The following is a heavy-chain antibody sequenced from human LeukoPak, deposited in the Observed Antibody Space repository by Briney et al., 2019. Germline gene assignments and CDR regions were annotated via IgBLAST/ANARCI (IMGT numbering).Heavy chain of an antibody. J-gene: IGHJ3*02. CDR3: ASHVAGFDAFDI. CDR1: GGSISSYY. Sequence: SETLSLTCTVSGGSISSYYWSWIRQPPGKGLEWIGYIYYSGSTNYNPSLKSRVTISVDTSKNQFSLKLSSVTAADTAVYYCASHVAGFDAFDIWGQGTMVTVSS. CDR2: IYYSGST. V-gene: IGHV4-59*08. D-gene: IGHD6-19*01.